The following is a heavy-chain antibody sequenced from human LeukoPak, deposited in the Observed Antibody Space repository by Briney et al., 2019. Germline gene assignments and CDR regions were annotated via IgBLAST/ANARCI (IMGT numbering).Heavy chain of an antibody. V-gene: IGHV3-21*01. D-gene: IGHD3-16*01. J-gene: IGHJ4*02. Sequence: GGSLRLSCAASGFTFSRYSMNWVRPAPGQGLEWVSSISSSSSYIYYADSVKGLFTISRDNAKNSLYLQMNSLRAEDTAVYYWASGPAFGVWGSFLHYWGQGALVTVSS. CDR3: ASGPAFGVWGSFLHY. CDR2: ISSSSSYI. CDR1: GFTFSRYS.